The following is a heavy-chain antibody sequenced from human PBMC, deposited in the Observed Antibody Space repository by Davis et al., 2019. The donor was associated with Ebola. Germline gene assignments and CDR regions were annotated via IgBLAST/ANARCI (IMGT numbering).Heavy chain of an antibody. Sequence: SETLSLTCTVSGGSISSSSYYWGWIRQPPGKGLEWIGSIYSSGSTYYNPSLKSRVTISVDTSKNPFSLKLSSVTAADTAVYYCARDLWTYYYGMDVWGQGTTVTVSS. CDR3: ARDLWTYYYGMDV. CDR1: GGSISSSSYY. J-gene: IGHJ6*02. V-gene: IGHV4-39*07. D-gene: IGHD3/OR15-3a*01. CDR2: IYSSGST.